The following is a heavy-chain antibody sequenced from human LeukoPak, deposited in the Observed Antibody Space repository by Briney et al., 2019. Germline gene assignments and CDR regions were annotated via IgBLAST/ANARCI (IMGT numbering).Heavy chain of an antibody. V-gene: IGHV4-38-2*02. CDR2: IYHSGST. CDR1: GYSISSGYY. CDR3: ARDGLPTWNDRYFDY. Sequence: SETLSLTCTVSGYSISSGYYWGWIRQPPGKGLEWIGSIYHSGSTYYNPSLKSRVTISVDTSKNQFSLKLSSVTAADTAVYYCARDGLPTWNDRYFDYWGQGTLVTVSS. D-gene: IGHD1-1*01. J-gene: IGHJ4*02.